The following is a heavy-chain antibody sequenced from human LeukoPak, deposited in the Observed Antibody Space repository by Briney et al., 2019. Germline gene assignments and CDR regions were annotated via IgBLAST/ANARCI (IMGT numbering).Heavy chain of an antibody. CDR1: GFTFGAYG. CDR3: ARAHGGILTGYYLDY. Sequence: PGGSLRLSCAAPGFTFGAYGMHWVRQAPGKGLEWVAVLWYDGSNQYYADSVKGRFTISRDNSEDTLYLQMSSLRVEDTAVYYCARAHGGILTGYYLDYWGQGPLVTVSS. J-gene: IGHJ4*02. CDR2: LWYDGSNQ. D-gene: IGHD3-9*01. V-gene: IGHV3-33*01.